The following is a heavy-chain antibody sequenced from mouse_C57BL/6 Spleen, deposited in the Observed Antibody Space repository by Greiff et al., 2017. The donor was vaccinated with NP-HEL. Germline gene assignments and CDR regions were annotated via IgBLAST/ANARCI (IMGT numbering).Heavy chain of an antibody. CDR2: IYPGNSDT. D-gene: IGHD3-2*02. J-gene: IGHJ4*01. Sequence: VQLQQSGTVLARPWASVKMSCKTSGYTFTSYWMHWVKQRPGQGLEWIGAIYPGNSDTSYNQKFKGKAKLTAVTSASTAYMELSSLTNEDSAVYYCTRTAQAVYAMDYWGQGTSVTVSS. CDR1: GYTFTSYW. V-gene: IGHV1-5*01. CDR3: TRTAQAVYAMDY.